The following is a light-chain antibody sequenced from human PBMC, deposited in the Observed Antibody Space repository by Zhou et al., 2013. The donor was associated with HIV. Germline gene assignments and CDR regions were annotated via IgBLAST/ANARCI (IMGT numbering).Light chain of an antibody. CDR3: QQYNSYFPWT. V-gene: IGKV1-9*01. CDR1: QNITRF. Sequence: DIQMTQSSSSLSASLGDRVTITCRTSQNITRFLNWYQQKPGKAPNLLVFAASTLQSGVPSRFSGSGSGTDFTLTISSLQPDDFATYYCQQYNSYFPWTFGQGTKLEIK. CDR2: AAS. J-gene: IGKJ2*02.